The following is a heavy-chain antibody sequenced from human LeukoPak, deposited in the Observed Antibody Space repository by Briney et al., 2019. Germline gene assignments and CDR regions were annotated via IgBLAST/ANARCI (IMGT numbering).Heavy chain of an antibody. CDR3: AREAVHYGSGSLDY. D-gene: IGHD3-10*01. CDR1: GGSINAFY. J-gene: IGHJ4*02. CDR2: IHSSGST. Sequence: PSETLSLTCSVSGGSINAFYWSWIRPPAGKGLEWIGRIHSSGSTNYSPSLKSRVTMLLDPSKNQFSLSLISVTAADTAVYYCAREAVHYGSGSLDYWGQGTLVTVSS. V-gene: IGHV4-4*07.